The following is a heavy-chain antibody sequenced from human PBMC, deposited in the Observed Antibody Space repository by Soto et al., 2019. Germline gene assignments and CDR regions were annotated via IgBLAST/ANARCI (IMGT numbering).Heavy chain of an antibody. CDR2: IYHSGST. D-gene: IGHD2-2*01. J-gene: IGHJ5*02. CDR3: ARVPDR. CDR1: GGSISSGGYS. Sequence: HLQLQESGSGLVKPSQTLSLTCAVSGGSISSGGYSWSWIRQPPGKGLEWIGYIYHSGSTYYNPSLKSRVTISVDRSKNQCSLKLSSVTAADTAVYYCARVPDRWGQGTLVTVSS. V-gene: IGHV4-30-2*01.